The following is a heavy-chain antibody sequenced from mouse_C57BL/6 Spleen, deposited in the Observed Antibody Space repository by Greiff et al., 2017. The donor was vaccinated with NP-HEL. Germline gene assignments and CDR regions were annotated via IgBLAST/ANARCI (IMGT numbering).Heavy chain of an antibody. J-gene: IGHJ4*01. CDR2: IYPGDGGT. D-gene: IGHD1-1*01. V-gene: IGHV1-82*01. CDR1: GYAFSSSW. Sequence: QVQLQQSGPELVKPGASVKISCKASGYAFSSSWMNWVKQRPGKGLEWIGRIYPGDGGTNYNGKFKGKATLTEDKSSSTAYMQLSSQTSEDSAVYFCATYGSSSYYAMDYWGQGTSVTVSS. CDR3: ATYGSSSYYAMDY.